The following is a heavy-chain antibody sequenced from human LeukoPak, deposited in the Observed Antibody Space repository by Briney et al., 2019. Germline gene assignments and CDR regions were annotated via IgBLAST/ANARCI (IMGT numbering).Heavy chain of an antibody. D-gene: IGHD5-18*01. Sequence: ASVKVSSKASVYTFTSYDINWVRQATGQGLEWMGWMNPNSGNTGYAQKFEGRVTMTRSTSISTAYMELSSLRSEDTGVYYCARWTVWIQVWLRRGSGAFDIWGQGTMVTVSS. V-gene: IGHV1-8*01. CDR2: MNPNSGNT. CDR3: ARWTVWIQVWLRRGSGAFDI. CDR1: VYTFTSYD. J-gene: IGHJ3*02.